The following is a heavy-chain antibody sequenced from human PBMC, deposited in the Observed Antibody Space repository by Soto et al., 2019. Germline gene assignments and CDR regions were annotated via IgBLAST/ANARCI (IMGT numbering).Heavy chain of an antibody. CDR3: VKGAWLDY. CDR2: IRGSSGST. CDR1: GFTFSTFD. J-gene: IGHJ4*02. V-gene: IGHV3-23*01. Sequence: EVQLLESGGGLIQPGGSLILSSAASGFTFSTFDMTWDRQPPGKGLEWVSLIRGSSGSTYYADSVKGRFTISKDNSKNTLYLQMNSLRAEDTAVYFCVKGAWLDYWGQGNMVTVSS.